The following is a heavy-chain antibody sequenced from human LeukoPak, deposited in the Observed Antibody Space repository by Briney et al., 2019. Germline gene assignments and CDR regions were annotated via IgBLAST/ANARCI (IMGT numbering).Heavy chain of an antibody. CDR3: ASIAAAGTYYYYMDV. D-gene: IGHD6-13*01. CDR1: GYTFTSYD. V-gene: IGHV1-8*01. J-gene: IGHJ6*03. CDR2: MNPNRGNT. Sequence: GASVKVSCKASGYTFTSYDINWVRQATGQGLEWMGWMNPNRGNTGYAQKFQGRVTMTRNTSISTAYMELSSLRSEDTAVYYCASIAAAGTYYYYMDVWGKGTTVTVSS.